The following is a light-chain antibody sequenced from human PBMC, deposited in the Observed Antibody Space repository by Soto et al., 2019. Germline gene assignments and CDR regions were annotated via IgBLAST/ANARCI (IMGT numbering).Light chain of an antibody. CDR1: QSISSW. CDR3: QQYNSYPYT. J-gene: IGKJ2*01. Sequence: DIQMTQSPSTLSASVGDSVTITYRASQSISSWLAWYQQKPGKAPKLLIYDASSLESGVPSRFSGSGSGTEFTLTISSLQRDDFATYYCQQYNSYPYTFGQGTKLEIK. V-gene: IGKV1-5*01. CDR2: DAS.